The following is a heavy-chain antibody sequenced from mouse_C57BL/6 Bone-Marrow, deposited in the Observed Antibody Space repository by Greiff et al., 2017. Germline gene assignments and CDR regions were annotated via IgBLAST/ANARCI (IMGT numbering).Heavy chain of an antibody. D-gene: IGHD1-1*01. CDR1: GYTFTSYW. J-gene: IGHJ4*01. CDR2: IYPGSGST. CDR3: ARHYCCCSYGGDY. Sequence: QVQLQQPGAELVKPGASVKMSCKASGYTFTSYWITWVKQRPGQGLEWIGDIYPGSGSTNYNEKFKSKATLTVDTSSSTAYMQLSSLTSDDSAVYYCARHYCCCSYGGDYWGQGTSVTVSS. V-gene: IGHV1-55*01.